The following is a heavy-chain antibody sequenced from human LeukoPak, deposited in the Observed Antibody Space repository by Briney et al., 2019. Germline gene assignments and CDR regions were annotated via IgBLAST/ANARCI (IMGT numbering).Heavy chain of an antibody. CDR3: ARVLIAVAGFDY. Sequence: SETLSLTCTASGVTVSSGTYYRSWIRQPPGKGLEWIGYIYYGGSTNYNPSLKSRLSMSVDTSENHFSLKLMSVTAADTGVYFCARVLIAVAGFDYWGQGALVTVSS. CDR1: GVTVSSGTYY. D-gene: IGHD6-19*01. V-gene: IGHV4-61*03. J-gene: IGHJ4*02. CDR2: IYYGGST.